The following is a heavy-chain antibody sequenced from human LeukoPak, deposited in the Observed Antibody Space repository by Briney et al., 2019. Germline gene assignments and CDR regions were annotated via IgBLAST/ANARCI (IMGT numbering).Heavy chain of an antibody. CDR3: TRAVAGHPD. J-gene: IGHJ4*02. CDR2: INHSGYT. Sequence: SETLSLTCAVSGVPFRNYCWSWVRQSPRQGLEWIGEINHSGYTNYNPSLKSRVTMSIDTSKNQFSLILTSVTAADAGVYYCTRAVAGHPDWGQGTLVTVSS. D-gene: IGHD6-19*01. V-gene: IGHV4-34*01. CDR1: GVPFRNYC.